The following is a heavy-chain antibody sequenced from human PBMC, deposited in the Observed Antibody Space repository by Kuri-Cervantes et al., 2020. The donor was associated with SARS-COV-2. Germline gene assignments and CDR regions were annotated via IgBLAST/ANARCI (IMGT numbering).Heavy chain of an antibody. CDR1: GLTFSSYW. D-gene: IGHD4-11*01. Sequence: GESLKISCAASGLTFSSYWMHWVRQAPGKGLVWVSRLTNDGSDAIFADSVKGRFTISRDNAKNMLYLYMNSLRADDTAVYYCARDSMTTRDFDYWGQGTLVTVSS. V-gene: IGHV3-74*01. CDR3: ARDSMTTRDFDY. J-gene: IGHJ4*02. CDR2: LTNDGSDA.